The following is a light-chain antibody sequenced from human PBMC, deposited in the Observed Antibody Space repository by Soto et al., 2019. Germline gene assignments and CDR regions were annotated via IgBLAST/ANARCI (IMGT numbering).Light chain of an antibody. Sequence: EIVMTQSPATLSVSPGERATLSCRASQSVSANLAWYQHKPGQAPRLLIYGASTRATGIPARFSGSGTGTDFTLTISRLEPEDSAVYYCQQYGSSPTWTFGQGTKVDIK. V-gene: IGKV3-15*01. CDR3: QQYGSSPTWT. CDR2: GAS. J-gene: IGKJ1*01. CDR1: QSVSAN.